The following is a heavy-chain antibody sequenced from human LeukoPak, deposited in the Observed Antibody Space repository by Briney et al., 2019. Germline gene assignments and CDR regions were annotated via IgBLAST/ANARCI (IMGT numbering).Heavy chain of an antibody. CDR1: GFTFSSYG. Sequence: GGSLRLSCAASGFTFSSYGMPWVRQAPGKGLEWVAVISYDGTNKYYADSVKGRFTISRDNSKNTLYLQMNSLRAEDTAVYYCAKCEELLRVYXAFDIWGQGTMVTVSS. CDR3: AKCEELLRVYXAFDI. J-gene: IGHJ3*02. D-gene: IGHD1-26*01. V-gene: IGHV3-30*18. CDR2: ISYDGTNK.